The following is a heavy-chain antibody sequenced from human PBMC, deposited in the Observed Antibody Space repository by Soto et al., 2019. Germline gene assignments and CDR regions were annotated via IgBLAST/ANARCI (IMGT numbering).Heavy chain of an antibody. CDR1: GYTFTSYG. J-gene: IGHJ6*02. D-gene: IGHD2-2*01. Sequence: GASMKVSCKASGYTFTSYGISWVRQAPGQGLEWMGWISAYNGNTNYAQKLQGRVTMTTDTSTSTAYMELRSLRSDDTAVYYCARDGDIVVVPAAIPYYGMDVWGQGTTVTVSS. V-gene: IGHV1-18*01. CDR2: ISAYNGNT. CDR3: ARDGDIVVVPAAIPYYGMDV.